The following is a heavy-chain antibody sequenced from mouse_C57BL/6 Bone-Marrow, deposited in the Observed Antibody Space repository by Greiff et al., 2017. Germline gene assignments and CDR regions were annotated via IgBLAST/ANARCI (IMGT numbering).Heavy chain of an antibody. D-gene: IGHD4-1*01. CDR3: ARDGDWDALSYAMDY. CDR1: GFTFSSYA. J-gene: IGHJ4*01. V-gene: IGHV5-4*01. Sequence: EVKLVESGGGLVKPGGSLKLSCAASGFTFSSYAMSWVRQTPEKRLEWVATISDGGSYTYYPDNVKGRFTISRDNAKNNLYLQMCHLKSEDTTMYYCARDGDWDALSYAMDYGGQGTSVTVAS. CDR2: ISDGGSYT.